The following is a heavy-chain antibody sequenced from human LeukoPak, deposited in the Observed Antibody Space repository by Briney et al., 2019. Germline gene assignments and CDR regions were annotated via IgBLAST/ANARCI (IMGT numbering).Heavy chain of an antibody. J-gene: IGHJ4*02. V-gene: IGHV3-23*01. D-gene: IGHD6-25*01. Sequence: PGGSLRLSCAASGFTFSSYAMSWFRQAPGKGLEWVSAISGSGGSTYYADSVKGRFTISRDNSKNTLYLQMNSLRAEDTAVYYCAKPSLPGYSTGPFDYWGQGTLVTVSS. CDR2: ISGSGGST. CDR3: AKPSLPGYSTGPFDY. CDR1: GFTFSSYA.